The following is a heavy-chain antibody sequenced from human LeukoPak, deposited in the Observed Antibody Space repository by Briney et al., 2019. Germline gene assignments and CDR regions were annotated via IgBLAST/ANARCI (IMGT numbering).Heavy chain of an antibody. CDR1: GFTFSSYA. CDR3: ARHRYSGSYT. V-gene: IGHV3-30*07. CDR2: ISYDGSNK. J-gene: IGHJ4*02. Sequence: GGSLRLSCAASGFTFSSYAMHWVRQAPGKGLEWVAVISYDGSNKYYADSVKGRFTISRDNAKNSLYLQMNSLRAEDTAVYYCARHRYSGSYTWGQGTLVTVSS. D-gene: IGHD1-26*01.